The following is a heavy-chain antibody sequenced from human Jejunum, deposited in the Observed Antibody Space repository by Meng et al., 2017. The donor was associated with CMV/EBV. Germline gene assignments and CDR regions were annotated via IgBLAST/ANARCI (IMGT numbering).Heavy chain of an antibody. J-gene: IGHJ4*02. CDR1: CGSFTSYF. CDR3: AKGYGNSFEY. CDR2: IITSGNT. D-gene: IGHD3-16*01. V-gene: IGHV4-4*07. Sequence: QGQLAESGPGGGEPFGTLLLALTFPCGSFTSYFWGWVPQRPGKGMGWIGPIITSGNTHYHPSLRSRVNMSVDTAKNQFFLKLRSVTAADTAVYFCAKGYGNSFEYWGQGSLVTVSS.